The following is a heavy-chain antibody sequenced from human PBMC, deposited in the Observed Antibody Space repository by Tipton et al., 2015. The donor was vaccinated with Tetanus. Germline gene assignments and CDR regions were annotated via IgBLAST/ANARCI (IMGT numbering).Heavy chain of an antibody. CDR2: IYPSDGST. Sequence: QSGPEVKKPGASVKLSCKTSGYTFTQYYLHWVRQAPGQGPEWMGMIYPSDGSTSYAEKLQGRVTMTRDTPTSTVYMEMSSLRSEDTAVYYCARDREAFDYWGQGTKVTVSP. V-gene: IGHV1-46*04. J-gene: IGHJ3*01. D-gene: IGHD1-26*01. CDR1: GYTFTQYY. CDR3: ARDREAFDY.